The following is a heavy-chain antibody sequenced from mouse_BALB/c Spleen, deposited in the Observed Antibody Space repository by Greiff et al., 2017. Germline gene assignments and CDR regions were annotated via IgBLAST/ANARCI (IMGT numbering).Heavy chain of an antibody. J-gene: IGHJ2*01. CDR3: ARAPLYYGSSRFDY. V-gene: IGHV3-6*02. CDR2: ISYDGSN. Sequence: DVQLQESGPGLVKPSQSLSLTCSVTGYSITSGYYWNWIRQFPGNKLEWMGYISYDGSNNYNPSLKNRISITRDTSKNQFFLKLNSVTTEDTATYYCARAPLYYGSSRFDYWGQGTTLTVSS. CDR1: GYSITSGYY. D-gene: IGHD1-1*01.